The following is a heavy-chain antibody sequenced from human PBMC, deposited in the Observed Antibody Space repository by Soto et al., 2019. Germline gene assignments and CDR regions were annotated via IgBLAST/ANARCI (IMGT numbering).Heavy chain of an antibody. CDR3: ARAYYYDSSGYYIPYDTLSIDY. J-gene: IGHJ4*02. V-gene: IGHV3-33*01. CDR1: GFTFSSYG. Sequence: GGSLRLSCAASGFTFSSYGMHWVRQAPGKGLEWVAVIWYDGSNKYYADSVKGRFTISRDNSKNTLYLQMNSLRAEDTAVYYCARAYYYDSSGYYIPYDTLSIDYWGQGTLVTVSS. CDR2: IWYDGSNK. D-gene: IGHD3-22*01.